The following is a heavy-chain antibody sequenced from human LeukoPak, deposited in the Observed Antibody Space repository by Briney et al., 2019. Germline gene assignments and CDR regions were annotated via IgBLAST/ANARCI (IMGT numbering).Heavy chain of an antibody. Sequence: GASVKVSCKASGYTFTSYGISWVRQAPGQGLEWMGWISAYNGNTTYAQKLQGRVTMTTDTSTSTAYMELRSLRSDDTAVYYCARDLPEGVRFNWFDPWGQGTLVTVSS. V-gene: IGHV1-18*01. CDR3: ARDLPEGVRFNWFDP. D-gene: IGHD2-21*01. CDR2: ISAYNGNT. CDR1: GYTFTSYG. J-gene: IGHJ5*02.